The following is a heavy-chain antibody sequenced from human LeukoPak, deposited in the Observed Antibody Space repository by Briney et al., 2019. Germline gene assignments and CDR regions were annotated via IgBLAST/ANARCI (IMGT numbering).Heavy chain of an antibody. CDR2: INPNYGST. J-gene: IGHJ5*02. D-gene: IGHD1-26*01. CDR3: ARAGDSGNLA. V-gene: IGHV1-46*01. Sequence: ASVKVSCKASGYTFSTYYMFWVRQAPGQGLEWMGLINPNYGSTIYAQKFQGRVTMTRDTSTSTVYMELSSLKSEDTALYYCARAGDSGNLAWGQGTLVTVSS. CDR1: GYTFSTYY.